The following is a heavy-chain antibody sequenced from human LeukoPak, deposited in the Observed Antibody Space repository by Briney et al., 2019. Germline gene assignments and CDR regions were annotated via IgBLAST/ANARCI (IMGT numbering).Heavy chain of an antibody. CDR1: GFTFSSYS. J-gene: IGHJ6*02. CDR2: ISSSSSYI. CDR3: ARDRSYSNSMDV. D-gene: IGHD4-11*01. Sequence: GGSLRLSCAASGFTFSSYSMNWVRQAPGKGLEWVSSISSSSSYIYYVDSVKGRFTISRDNAKNSLYLQMNSLRAEDTAVYYCARDRSYSNSMDVWGQGTTVTVSS. V-gene: IGHV3-21*01.